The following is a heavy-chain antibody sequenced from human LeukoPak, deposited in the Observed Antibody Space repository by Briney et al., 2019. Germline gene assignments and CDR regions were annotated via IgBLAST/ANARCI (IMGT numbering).Heavy chain of an antibody. D-gene: IGHD6-13*01. CDR1: GGSLTSSGYH. CDR3: ARGRRWAAAEIVY. V-gene: IGHV4-39*07. J-gene: IGHJ4*02. Sequence: PSETLSLTCTVSGGSLTSSGYHWGWIRQPPGKGLEWLGSMHHSGNTYYNPSLKSRITISVDTSKTQFSLKLISVTAADTAVYYCARGRRWAAAEIVYWGQGTLVTVSS. CDR2: MHHSGNT.